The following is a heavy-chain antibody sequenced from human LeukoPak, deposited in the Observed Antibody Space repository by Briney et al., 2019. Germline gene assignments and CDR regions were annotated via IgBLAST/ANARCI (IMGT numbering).Heavy chain of an antibody. J-gene: IGHJ4*02. CDR3: ARRITASGKHYFDH. Sequence: GGSLRLSCAASGYTFSTYSVNWVRQAPGKGLEWVSYVSSSSSTIYYADSVQGRFTISRDNAKNSLYLQMNSLRAEDTAVYYCARRITASGKHYFDHWGQGTLVTVSS. CDR1: GYTFSTYS. D-gene: IGHD6-25*01. CDR2: VSSSSSTI. V-gene: IGHV3-48*01.